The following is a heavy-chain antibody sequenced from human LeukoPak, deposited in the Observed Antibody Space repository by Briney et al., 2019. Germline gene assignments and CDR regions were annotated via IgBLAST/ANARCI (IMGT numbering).Heavy chain of an antibody. CDR3: AKGGYTYGSTPFDY. CDR2: INPSDGRT. D-gene: IGHD5-18*01. V-gene: IGHV1-46*01. CDR1: GYSFISSY. J-gene: IGHJ4*02. Sequence: ASVKVSCKASGYSFISSYMDWVRQAPGQGLEWMGIINPSDGRTTYAQKFQGRVTMTRDTSTSTLYMELSSLRSEDTAVYYCAKGGYTYGSTPFDYWGQGTLVTVSS.